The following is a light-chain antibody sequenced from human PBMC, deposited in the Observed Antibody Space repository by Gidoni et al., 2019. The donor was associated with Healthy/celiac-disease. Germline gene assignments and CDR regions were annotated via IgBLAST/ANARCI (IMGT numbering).Light chain of an antibody. CDR1: QSISSY. J-gene: IGKJ2*01. V-gene: IGKV1-39*01. CDR3: QQSYSTPLYT. Sequence: DIQMTQSPSSLSASVGDRVTITYRASQSISSYLNWYQQKPGKAPKLLIYAASSLQSGVPSRFSGSGSGTDFTLTISSLQPEDFATYYCQQSYSTPLYTFXQXTKLEIK. CDR2: AAS.